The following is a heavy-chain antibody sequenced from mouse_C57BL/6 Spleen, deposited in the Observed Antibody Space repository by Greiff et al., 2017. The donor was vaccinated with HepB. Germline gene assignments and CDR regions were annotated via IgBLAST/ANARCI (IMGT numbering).Heavy chain of an antibody. CDR2: IDPSDSYT. D-gene: IGHD1-1*01. CDR1: GYTFTSYW. Sequence: VQLQQPGAELVMPGASVKLSCKASGYTFTSYWMHWVKQRPGQGLEWIGEIDPSDSYTNYNQKFKGKSTLTVDKSSSTAYMQLSSLTSEDSAVYDCARTYGSRYWYFDVWGTGTTVTVSS. V-gene: IGHV1-69*01. CDR3: ARTYGSRYWYFDV. J-gene: IGHJ1*03.